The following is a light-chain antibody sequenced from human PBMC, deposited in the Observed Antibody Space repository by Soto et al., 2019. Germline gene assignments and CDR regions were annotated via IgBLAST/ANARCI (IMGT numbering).Light chain of an antibody. CDR2: ESS. J-gene: IGKJ4*01. CDR1: QSVGTS. Sequence: EIVLTQSPATLSFSPGERATLSCRASQSVGTSLAWYQQKSGQAPRLLFYESSNRATYIPARFSASGSVTDFTLTISGLEHEDFAVYYCQPRGVWPLTFGGGTKVAIK. CDR3: QPRGVWPLT. V-gene: IGKV3-11*01.